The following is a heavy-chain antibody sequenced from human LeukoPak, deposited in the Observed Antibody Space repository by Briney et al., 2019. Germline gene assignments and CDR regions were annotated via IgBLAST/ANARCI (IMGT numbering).Heavy chain of an antibody. J-gene: IGHJ4*02. CDR2: FDPEDSET. CDR3: AREGIWFGPTGV. CDR1: GYTPTELS. Sequence: WASAKVSCKVSGYTPTELSMHWVRQAPGKGLQWMEGFDPEDSETIYAQKFQGRVTMTEDTSTDTAYMELSSLRSEDTAVYYCAREGIWFGPTGVWGQGTLVTVSS. D-gene: IGHD3-10*01. V-gene: IGHV1-24*01.